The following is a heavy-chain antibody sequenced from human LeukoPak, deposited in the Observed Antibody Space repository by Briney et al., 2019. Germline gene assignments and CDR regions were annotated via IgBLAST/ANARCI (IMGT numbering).Heavy chain of an antibody. V-gene: IGHV4-4*07. CDR3: ARQTDRGDSSGYYLVQYYFDY. CDR1: GGFISSYY. CDR2: IYTSGST. Sequence: SETLSLTCTVSGGFISSYYWSWIRQPAGKGLEWIGRIYTSGSTNYNPSLKSRVTMSVDTSKNQFSLKLSSVTAADTAVYYCARQTDRGDSSGYYLVQYYFDYRGQGTLVTVSS. D-gene: IGHD3-22*01. J-gene: IGHJ4*02.